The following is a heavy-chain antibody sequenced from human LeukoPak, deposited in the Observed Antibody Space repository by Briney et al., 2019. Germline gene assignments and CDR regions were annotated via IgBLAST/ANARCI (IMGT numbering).Heavy chain of an antibody. D-gene: IGHD3-22*01. V-gene: IGHV1-2*02. CDR1: GYTFTGYY. CDR2: INPNSGGT. CDR3: ARAGDYYYDSSGYPHAFDI. Sequence: ASVKVSCKASGYTFTGYYMHWVRQAPGQGLEWMGWINPNSGGTNYAQKFQGRVTMTRDTSISTAYMELSRLRSDDTAVYYCARAGDYYYDSSGYPHAFDIWGQGTMVTVSS. J-gene: IGHJ3*02.